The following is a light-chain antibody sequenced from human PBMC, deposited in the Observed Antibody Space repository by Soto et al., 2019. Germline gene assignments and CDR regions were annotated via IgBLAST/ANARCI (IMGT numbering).Light chain of an antibody. CDR3: QQYVSPPVT. J-gene: IGKJ4*01. CDR2: GGS. V-gene: IGKV3-20*01. Sequence: EIVLTQSPDTLSLSPGERATLSCRASQSVSSTYLAWYQQKPGQAPRLLIYGGSSRATGLPDRFSGSVSGRDFTLTISRLEPEDCGVYYCQQYVSPPVTFGGGTKVEIK. CDR1: QSVSSTY.